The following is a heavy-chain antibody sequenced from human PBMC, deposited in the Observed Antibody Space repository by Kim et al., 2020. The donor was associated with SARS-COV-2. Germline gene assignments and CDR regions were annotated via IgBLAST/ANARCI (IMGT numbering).Heavy chain of an antibody. D-gene: IGHD5-12*01. J-gene: IGHJ4*02. CDR2: T. CDR3: ARSDYDPLLHS. Sequence: TTYADSVKSRFIISRDKAKTTLYLQMHSLRAEDMSLYYCARSDYDPLLHSWGQGALVTVSS. V-gene: IGHV3-66*01.